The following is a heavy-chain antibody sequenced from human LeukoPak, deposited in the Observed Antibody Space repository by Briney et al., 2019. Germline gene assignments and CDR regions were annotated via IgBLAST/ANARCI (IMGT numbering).Heavy chain of an antibody. CDR1: GGSISSYY. CDR2: IYYSGST. CDR3: ARGLRRGYGSGSYIAQ. V-gene: IGHV4-59*12. D-gene: IGHD3-10*01. Sequence: PSETLSLTCTVSGGSISSYYWSWIRQPPGKGLEWIGYIYYSGSTYYNPSLKSRVTISVDTSKNQFSLKLSSVTAADTAVYYCARGLRRGYGSGSYIAQWGQGTLVTVSS. J-gene: IGHJ4*02.